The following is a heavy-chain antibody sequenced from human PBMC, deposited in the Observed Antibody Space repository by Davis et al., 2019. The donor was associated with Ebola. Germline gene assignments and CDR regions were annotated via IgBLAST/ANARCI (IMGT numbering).Heavy chain of an antibody. V-gene: IGHV1-58*01. CDR3: VSSLYYGSGTHHPDC. CDR1: GFTFTSSA. Sequence: AASVKVSCKASGFTFTSSAVQWVRQARGQRLEWIGWIVVGSGNTNYAQKFQGRVTMTRDTSTSTVYMELSSLRPEDTAVYYCVSSLYYGSGTHHPDCWGQGTLVSVSS. D-gene: IGHD3-10*01. J-gene: IGHJ4*02. CDR2: IVVGSGNT.